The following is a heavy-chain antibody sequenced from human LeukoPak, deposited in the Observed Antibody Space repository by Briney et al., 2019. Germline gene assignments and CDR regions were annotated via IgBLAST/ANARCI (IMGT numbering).Heavy chain of an antibody. CDR3: ASLYCSSTSCTSDFDY. V-gene: IGHV5-10-1*01. CDR2: IDPSDSYP. Sequence: GESLKISCKGSGYSFTSYWISWVRQMPGKGLEWMGRIDPSDSYPNYSPSFQGHVTISADKSISTAYLQWSSLKASDTAMYYCASLYCSSTSCTSDFDYWGQGTLVTVSS. J-gene: IGHJ4*02. D-gene: IGHD2-2*01. CDR1: GYSFTSYW.